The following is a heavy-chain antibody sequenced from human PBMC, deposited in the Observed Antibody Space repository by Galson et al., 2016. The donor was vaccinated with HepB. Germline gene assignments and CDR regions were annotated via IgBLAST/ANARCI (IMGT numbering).Heavy chain of an antibody. J-gene: IGHJ6*02. V-gene: IGHV4-59*01. CDR2: IYYSGST. Sequence: ETLSLTCTVSGGSISSYYWSWIRQPPGKGLEWIGYIYYSGSTNYNPSLKSRVNISVDTSKNQFSLKLNSVTAADTAVYYCARDRSYSSGWRTPNSDYGMDVWGQGTTVTVSS. D-gene: IGHD6-19*01. CDR1: GGSISSYY. CDR3: ARDRSYSSGWRTPNSDYGMDV.